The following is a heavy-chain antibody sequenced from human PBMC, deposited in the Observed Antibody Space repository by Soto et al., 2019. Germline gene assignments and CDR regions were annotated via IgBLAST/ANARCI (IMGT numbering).Heavy chain of an antibody. D-gene: IGHD6-25*01. CDR3: ARVWAAAGPFDY. Sequence: QVQLVQSGAEVKKPGASVKVSCKASGYTFTSYGISWVRQAPGQGLEWMGWISAYNGNTNYPQKLQGRVTTTTDTPTSTAYMELSCLRSDDTAVYYFARVWAAAGPFDYWGQGTLVTVSS. CDR2: ISAYNGNT. CDR1: GYTFTSYG. V-gene: IGHV1-18*01. J-gene: IGHJ4*02.